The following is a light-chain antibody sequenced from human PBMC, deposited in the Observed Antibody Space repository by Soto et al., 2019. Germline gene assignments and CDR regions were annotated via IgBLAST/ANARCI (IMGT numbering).Light chain of an antibody. CDR2: WAS. Sequence: DIVLTQSPDSLAVSLGGRATINCKSSQSVLYNSTNKDYLAWYQQRPGQPPKLLIYWASTRQSGVPDRFSGSGSGTDFNLTISSLQAADVAVYHCHQYFTLPRPFGQVTRVEI. CDR1: QSVLYNSTNKDY. J-gene: IGKJ1*01. CDR3: HQYFTLPRP. V-gene: IGKV4-1*01.